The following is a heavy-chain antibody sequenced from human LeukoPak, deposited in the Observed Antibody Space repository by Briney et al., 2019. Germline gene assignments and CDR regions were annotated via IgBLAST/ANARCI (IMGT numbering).Heavy chain of an antibody. CDR1: GFTFSSYA. J-gene: IGHJ4*02. Sequence: GGSLRLSCAASGFTFSSYAMHWVRQAPGKGLEYVSAISSNGGSTYYANSVKGRFAISRDNSKNTLYLQMGSLRAEDMAVYYCASCSGGSCYSFDYWGQGTLVTVSS. CDR2: ISSNGGST. D-gene: IGHD2-15*01. V-gene: IGHV3-64*01. CDR3: ASCSGGSCYSFDY.